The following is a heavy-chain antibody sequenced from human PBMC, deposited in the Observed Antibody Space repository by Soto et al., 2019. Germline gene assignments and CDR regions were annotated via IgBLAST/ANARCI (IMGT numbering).Heavy chain of an antibody. J-gene: IGHJ4*02. D-gene: IGHD4-17*01. CDR3: ARTTAVPNTLRSRYFFDY. Sequence: PSETLSLTCSVSGGSVSNKTYYWSWIRQPPGKRLEWIGYVYYSGTTDYNPSLKSRVTISVDLSKNQFSLRLSSVTTADTALYYCARTTAVPNTLRSRYFFDYWGQGTLVTVSS. CDR2: VYYSGTT. V-gene: IGHV4-61*01. CDR1: GGSVSNKTYY.